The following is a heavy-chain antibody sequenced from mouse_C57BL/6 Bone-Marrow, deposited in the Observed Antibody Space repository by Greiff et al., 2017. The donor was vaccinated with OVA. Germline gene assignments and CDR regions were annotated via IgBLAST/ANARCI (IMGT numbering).Heavy chain of an antibody. D-gene: IGHD1-1*01. J-gene: IGHJ2*01. CDR3: ARILLRCFDY. V-gene: IGHV1-50*01. CDR1: GYTFTSYW. CDR2: IDPSDSYT. Sequence: QVQLQQPGAELVKPGASVKLSCKASGYTFTSYWMQWVKQRPGQGLEWIGEIDPSDSYTNYNQKFKGKATLTVDTSSSTAYMQLSSLTSEDSAVYYCARILLRCFDYWGQGTTLTVSS.